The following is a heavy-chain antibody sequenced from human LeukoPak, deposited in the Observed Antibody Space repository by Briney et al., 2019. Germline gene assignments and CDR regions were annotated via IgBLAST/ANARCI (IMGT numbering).Heavy chain of an antibody. J-gene: IGHJ4*02. CDR1: GYTITGYY. D-gene: IGHD6-13*01. Sequence: EASVKVSCRASGYTITGYYLHWVRQAPGQGLEWMGWINPNSGGTKYAQKFQGRVTMTRDTSISTVYMELSRLRSDDTAVYYCARGEGYTSSWYSGYWGQGALVIVSS. V-gene: IGHV1-2*02. CDR2: INPNSGGT. CDR3: ARGEGYTSSWYSGY.